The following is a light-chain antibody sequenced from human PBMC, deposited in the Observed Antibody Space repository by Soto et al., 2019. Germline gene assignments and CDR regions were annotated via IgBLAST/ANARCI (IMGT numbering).Light chain of an antibody. V-gene: IGKV1-5*01. CDR1: QSVSNS. CDR2: DAS. J-gene: IGKJ2*01. Sequence: DIQMTQSPSTLSPSVGDTVTIACRASQSVSNSLAWYQQKPGKAPDLLIYDASTLESGVPSRFSGSGSGTEFTLTISSLQPDDFATYYCLQYNSLYTFGQGTKLEIK. CDR3: LQYNSLYT.